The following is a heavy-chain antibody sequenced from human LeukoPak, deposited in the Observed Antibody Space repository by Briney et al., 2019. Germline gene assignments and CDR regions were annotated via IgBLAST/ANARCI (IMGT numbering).Heavy chain of an antibody. Sequence: PGRSLRLSCAASGFTFSSYGMHWVRQAPGKGLEWVAVKWYDGSNKYYADSVKGRFTISRDNSKNTLYLQMNSLRAEDTAVYYCARGPQVAYYGMDVWGQGTTVTVSS. CDR1: GFTFSSYG. V-gene: IGHV3-33*01. D-gene: IGHD5-12*01. J-gene: IGHJ6*02. CDR2: KWYDGSNK. CDR3: ARGPQVAYYGMDV.